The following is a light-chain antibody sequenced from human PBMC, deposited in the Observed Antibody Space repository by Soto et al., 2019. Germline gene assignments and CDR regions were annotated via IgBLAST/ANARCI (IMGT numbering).Light chain of an antibody. V-gene: IGLV7-46*01. CDR2: ATS. Sequence: QAVVTQEPSLTVSPGATVTLTCGSSTGAVTSGHLPSWFQQKPGQAPMTLIYATSNTHSWTPARFSGSLLGGKAALTLSGAQPEDEAEYYCLLTYPGVRVFGTGTKLTVL. J-gene: IGLJ1*01. CDR3: LLTYPGVRV. CDR1: TGAVTSGHL.